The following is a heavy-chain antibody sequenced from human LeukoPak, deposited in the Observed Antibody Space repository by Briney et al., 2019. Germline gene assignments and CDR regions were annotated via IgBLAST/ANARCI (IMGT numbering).Heavy chain of an antibody. CDR2: ISLDGNNE. D-gene: IGHD1-1*01. V-gene: IGHV3-30-3*01. CDR3: ARVLSGHWTYDY. Sequence: GRSLRLSCAASGFTFRNYYMHWVRQAPGKGLEWVAVISLDGNNEYYADSVKGRFSLSRDNSVNTLYLQLNSLRTEDTAMYYWARVLSGHWTYDYWGQGPLVTVSS. CDR1: GFTFRNYY. J-gene: IGHJ4*01.